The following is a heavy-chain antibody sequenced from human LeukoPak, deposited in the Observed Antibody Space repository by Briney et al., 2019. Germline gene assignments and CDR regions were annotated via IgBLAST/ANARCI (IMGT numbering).Heavy chain of an antibody. CDR3: ARERSRPRSGGCSSTSCSRRGWFDP. V-gene: IGHV4-31*03. CDR1: GGSISSGGYY. CDR2: IYYSGST. Sequence: SQTLSLTCTVSGGSISSGGYYWSWIRQHPGKGLEWIGYIYYSGSTYYNPSLKSRVTISVDTSKNQFSLKLSSVTAADTAVYCCARERSRPRSGGCSSTSCSRRGWFDPWGQGTLVTVSS. J-gene: IGHJ5*02. D-gene: IGHD2-2*01.